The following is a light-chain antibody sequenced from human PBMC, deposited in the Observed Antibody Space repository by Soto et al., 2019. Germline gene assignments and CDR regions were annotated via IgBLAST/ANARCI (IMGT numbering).Light chain of an antibody. CDR3: SSYSTSSTYV. CDR2: DVT. V-gene: IGLV2-18*02. J-gene: IGLJ1*01. CDR1: STDVGNYNR. Sequence: QSALTQPPSVSGSPGQSVTISCTGTSTDVGNYNRVSWYQQSPGTAPKLIVYDVTNRPSGVPDRFSGSKSGNTASLTISGVQAEDEDDYYCSSYSTSSTYVFGTGTKLTVL.